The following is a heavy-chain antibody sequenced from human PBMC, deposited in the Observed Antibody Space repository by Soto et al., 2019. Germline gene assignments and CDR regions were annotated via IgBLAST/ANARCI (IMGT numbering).Heavy chain of an antibody. Sequence: SETLSLTCAVYGGSFSGYYWSWIRQPPGKGLEWNGEINHSGSTNYNSSLKSRVTISVDTSKNQFSLYLQMNSLRAEDTAVYYCAKFPWSGVVLNGMDVWGQGTTVTVSS. CDR2: INHSGST. D-gene: IGHD6-6*01. J-gene: IGHJ6*02. V-gene: IGHV4-34*01. CDR3: AKFPWSGVVLNGMDV. CDR1: GGSFSGYY.